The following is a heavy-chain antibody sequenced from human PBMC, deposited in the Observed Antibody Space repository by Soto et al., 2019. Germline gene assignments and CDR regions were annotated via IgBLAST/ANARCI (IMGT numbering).Heavy chain of an antibody. Sequence: QVQLQESGPGLVKPSGTLSLTCAVSGGSISSSNWWSWVRQPPGKGLEWIGEIYHSGSTNYNPSLKRRVPTEVDQSTNPSSLKLSSVAAADTAVYYCARPRWFGAHQGTLFDYWGQGTLVTVGS. CDR1: GGSISSSNW. V-gene: IGHV4-4*02. CDR3: ARPRWFGAHQGTLFDY. CDR2: IYHSGST. D-gene: IGHD3-10*01. J-gene: IGHJ4*02.